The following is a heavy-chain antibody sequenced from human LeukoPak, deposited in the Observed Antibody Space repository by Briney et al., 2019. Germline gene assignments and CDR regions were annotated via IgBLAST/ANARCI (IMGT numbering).Heavy chain of an antibody. CDR1: GFTFSSYT. J-gene: IGHJ4*02. Sequence: GGSLRLSCAASGFTFSSYTLNWVRQAPGKGLEWVSSISSSSIYIYYADSVKGRFTISRDNAKKSLYLQMNSLRAEDTAVYYCARDLVYYDSSGADYWGQGTLVTVSS. CDR2: ISSSSIYI. V-gene: IGHV3-21*01. CDR3: ARDLVYYDSSGADY. D-gene: IGHD3-22*01.